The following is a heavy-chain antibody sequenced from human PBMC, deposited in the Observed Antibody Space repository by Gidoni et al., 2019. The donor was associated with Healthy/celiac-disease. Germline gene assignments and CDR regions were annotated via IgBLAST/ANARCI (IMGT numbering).Heavy chain of an antibody. Sequence: EVQLVQSGAEVKKPGESLWISCKGSGYSFTSYWISWVRQMPGKGLEWMGRIDPSDSYTNYSPSFQGHVTISADKSISTAYLQWSSLKASDTAMYYCARQGCSSTSCYLWGQGTLVTVSS. CDR1: GYSFTSYW. CDR2: IDPSDSYT. D-gene: IGHD2-2*01. CDR3: ARQGCSSTSCYL. V-gene: IGHV5-10-1*01. J-gene: IGHJ4*02.